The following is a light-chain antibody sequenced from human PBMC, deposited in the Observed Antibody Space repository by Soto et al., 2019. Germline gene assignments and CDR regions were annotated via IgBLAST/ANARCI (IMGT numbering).Light chain of an antibody. V-gene: IGLV2-14*01. CDR2: EVF. CDR3: CSYTTTSTFV. CDR1: SSDVGGYNY. Sequence: QSALTQPASVSGSPGQSITISCTGTSSDVGGYNYVSWYQQHPGKVPKLMIYEVFRRPSGISSRFSGSKSGNTASLTISGLQAEDEAHYYCCSYTTTSTFVFGGGTKVTVL. J-gene: IGLJ2*01.